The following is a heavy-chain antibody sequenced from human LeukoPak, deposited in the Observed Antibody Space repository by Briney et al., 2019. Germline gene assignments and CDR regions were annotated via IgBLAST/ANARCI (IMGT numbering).Heavy chain of an antibody. CDR3: ARAPYDILTGYYSWFDP. CDR2: IYHSGST. V-gene: IGHV4-30-2*01. Sequence: PSETLSLTCAVSGGSISSGGYSWSWIRQPPGKGLEWIGYIYHSGSTYYNPSLKSRVTISVDRSKNQFSLKLSSVTAADTAVYYCARAPYDILTGYYSWFDPWGQGTLVTVSS. J-gene: IGHJ5*02. D-gene: IGHD3-9*01. CDR1: GGSISSGGYS.